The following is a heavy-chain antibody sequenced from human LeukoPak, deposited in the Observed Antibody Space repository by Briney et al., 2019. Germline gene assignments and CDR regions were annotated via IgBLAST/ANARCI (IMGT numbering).Heavy chain of an antibody. CDR2: INPSGGST. CDR1: GYTFTSYY. J-gene: IGHJ4*02. D-gene: IGHD3-16*02. CDR3: ARAGDDYVWGSYRIPSDY. Sequence: ASVKVSCKASGYTFTSYYMHWVRQAPGQGLEWMGIINPSGGSTSYAQKFQGRVTMTRDTSTSTVYMELSSLRSEDTAVYYCARAGDDYVWGSYRIPSDYWGQGTLVTVSS. V-gene: IGHV1-46*01.